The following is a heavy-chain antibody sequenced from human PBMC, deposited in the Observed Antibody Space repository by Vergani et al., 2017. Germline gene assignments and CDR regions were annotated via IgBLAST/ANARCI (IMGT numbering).Heavy chain of an antibody. Sequence: QVQLQQWGAGLLKPSETLSLTCAVYGGSFSGYYWSWIRQPPGKGLEWIGEINHSGSTNYNPSLKSRVTISVDTSKNQFSLKLSSVTAADTAVYYCARVGYDFWFDYWGQGTLVTVSS. D-gene: IGHD3-3*01. CDR3: ARVGYDFWFDY. V-gene: IGHV4-34*01. CDR1: GGSFSGYY. J-gene: IGHJ4*02. CDR2: INHSGST.